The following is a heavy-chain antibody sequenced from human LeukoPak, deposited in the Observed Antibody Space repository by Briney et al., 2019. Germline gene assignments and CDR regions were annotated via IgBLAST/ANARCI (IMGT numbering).Heavy chain of an antibody. J-gene: IGHJ4*02. V-gene: IGHV4-39*01. Sequence: PSETLSLTCTVSGGSISSNSHFWGWIRQPPGKGLEWIGSIYHSGRTYYSPSLKRRVTISVDTSKNQFSLRLSSVTAADTAVYYCARLIPLTLGAAYFDYWGQGTLVTVSS. CDR2: IYHSGRT. D-gene: IGHD4/OR15-4a*01. CDR1: GGSISSNSHF. CDR3: ARLIPLTLGAAYFDY.